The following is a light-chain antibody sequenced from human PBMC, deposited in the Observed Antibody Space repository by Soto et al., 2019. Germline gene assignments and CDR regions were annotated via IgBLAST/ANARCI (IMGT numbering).Light chain of an antibody. Sequence: QSVLTQPHSVSGSPGQSVTISCTRTSNDIGGYNSVSWYQRHPGKAPKLIIYDVTKRPSGVPDRFSGSKSGDTASLTISGLQSEDEAEYYCCSYAGTHTFVIFGAGTKLTVL. CDR2: DVT. J-gene: IGLJ2*01. CDR3: CSYAGTHTFVI. V-gene: IGLV2-11*01. CDR1: SNDIGGYNS.